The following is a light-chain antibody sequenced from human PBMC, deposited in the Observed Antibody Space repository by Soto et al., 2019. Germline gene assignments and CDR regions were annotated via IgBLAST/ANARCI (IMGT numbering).Light chain of an antibody. CDR1: SSNIGAGYD. V-gene: IGLV1-40*01. CDR2: GNN. CDR3: QSYDTSLDALYV. Sequence: QPVLTQPPSVSGAPGQKVTISCTGSSSNIGAGYDVHWYQQLPGTAPKLLLYGNNNRPSGVPDRFSGSKSGTSASLAITGLQTEDEADYYCQSYDTSLDALYVFGTGTKVTVL. J-gene: IGLJ1*01.